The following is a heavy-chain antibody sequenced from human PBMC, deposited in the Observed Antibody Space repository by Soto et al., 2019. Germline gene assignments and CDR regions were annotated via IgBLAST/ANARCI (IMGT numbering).Heavy chain of an antibody. V-gene: IGHV1-46*01. J-gene: IGHJ4*02. D-gene: IGHD2-2*01. Sequence: QVQLVPSGAEVKKPGASVKVSCKTSGYSFTNYYMHWVRQAPGQGLEWMGIINPSGGGTTYAQKFPCRVTMTRDTSSSTVYMDLSSLISEDTAVYYCARPAAKRGWYYFAYWAQGPLVTVSS. CDR2: INPSGGGT. CDR3: ARPAAKRGWYYFAY. CDR1: GYSFTNYY.